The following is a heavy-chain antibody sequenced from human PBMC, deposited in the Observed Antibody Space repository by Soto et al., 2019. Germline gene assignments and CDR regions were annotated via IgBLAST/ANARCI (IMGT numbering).Heavy chain of an antibody. CDR1: GFTFRNYG. CDR2: VWYDGGNK. J-gene: IGHJ6*02. D-gene: IGHD5-12*01. V-gene: IGHV3-33*01. CDR3: VRAAGYSGNDYVYYYGMDV. Sequence: QVQLVESGGGVVQPGRSLRLSCAASGFTFRNYGMHWVRQAPAKGREWVALVWYDGGNKNYVDSVKGRFTISRDNSKNTLYLQMNSLRDEDTAVYYCVRAAGYSGNDYVYYYGMDVWGQGTTVTVSS.